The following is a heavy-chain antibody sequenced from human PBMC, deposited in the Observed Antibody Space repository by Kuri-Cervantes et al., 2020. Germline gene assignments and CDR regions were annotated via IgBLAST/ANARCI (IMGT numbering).Heavy chain of an antibody. D-gene: IGHD3-22*01. CDR3: ARLKFTNYYDSSGYYSLYFDY. CDR1: GGSFSGYY. J-gene: IGHJ4*02. V-gene: IGHV4-34*01. CDR2: INHSGST. Sequence: SQTLSLTCAVYGGSFSGYYWSWIRQPPGKGLEWIGEINHSGSTNYNPSLKSRVTISVDTSKNQFSLKLSFVTAAGTAVYYCARLKFTNYYDSSGYYSLYFDYWGQGTLVTVSS.